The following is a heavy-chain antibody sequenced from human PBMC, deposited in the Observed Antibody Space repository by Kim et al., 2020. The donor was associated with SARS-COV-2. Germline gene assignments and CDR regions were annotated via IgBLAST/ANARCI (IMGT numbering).Heavy chain of an antibody. CDR3: AKDLENDYGDHYYYYYG. Sequence: GGSLRLSCAASGFTFSSYGMHWVRQAPGKGLEWVAVISYDGSNKYYADSVKGRFTISRDNSKNTLYLQMNSLRAEDTAVYYCAKDLENDYGDHYYYYYG. CDR2: ISYDGSNK. J-gene: IGHJ6*01. D-gene: IGHD4-17*01. V-gene: IGHV3-30*18. CDR1: GFTFSSYG.